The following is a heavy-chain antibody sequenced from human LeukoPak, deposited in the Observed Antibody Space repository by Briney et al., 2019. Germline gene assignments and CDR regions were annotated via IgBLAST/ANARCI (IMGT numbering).Heavy chain of an antibody. D-gene: IGHD4-23*01. J-gene: IGHJ4*02. CDR1: GFTFSSYW. V-gene: IGHV3-30-3*01. CDR2: ISYDGSNK. CDR3: ARDYGGTYYFDY. Sequence: GGSLRLSCAASGFTFSSYWMSWVRQAPGKGLEWVAVISYDGSNKYYADSVKGRFTISRDNSKNTLYLQMNSLRAEDTAVYYCARDYGGTYYFDYWGQGTLLTVSS.